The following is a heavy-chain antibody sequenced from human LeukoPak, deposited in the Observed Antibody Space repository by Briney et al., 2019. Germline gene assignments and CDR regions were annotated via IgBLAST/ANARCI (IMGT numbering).Heavy chain of an antibody. Sequence: GGSLRLSCAASGFSFSGYCMTWVRQAPGKGLEWVANIKQDGSEKYYVDSVKGRFTISRDNAKNSLYLQMNSLRAEDTAVYYCARDTTTYCSSTSCYRKVSWFDPWGQGTLVTVSS. CDR1: GFSFSGYC. D-gene: IGHD2-2*01. CDR2: IKQDGSEK. V-gene: IGHV3-7*01. CDR3: ARDTTTYCSSTSCYRKVSWFDP. J-gene: IGHJ5*02.